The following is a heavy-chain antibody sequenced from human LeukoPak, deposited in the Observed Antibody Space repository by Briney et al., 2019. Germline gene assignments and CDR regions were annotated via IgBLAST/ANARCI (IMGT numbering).Heavy chain of an antibody. J-gene: IGHJ1*01. CDR1: GLSIGDYA. CDR3: TRAYCGGDCYFQH. CDR2: IRSKAYGGTT. D-gene: IGHD2-21*02. Sequence: GGSLRLSCTASGLSIGDYAMNWVRQAPGKGLEWVVFIRSKAYGGTTEYAASVKGRFTISRDDSKSIAYLQMNSLKTEDTAVYYCTRAYCGGDCYFQHWGQGTLVTVSS. V-gene: IGHV3-49*04.